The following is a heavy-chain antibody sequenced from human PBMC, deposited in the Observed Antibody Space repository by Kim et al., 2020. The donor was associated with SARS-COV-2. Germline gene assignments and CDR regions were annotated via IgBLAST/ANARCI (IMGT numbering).Heavy chain of an antibody. J-gene: IGHJ3*02. D-gene: IGHD2-15*01. Sequence: ASVKVSCKASGYSFPSYGVSWVRQAPGQGLEWMGWISAYNGNTNYAQKLQGRVTMTTDTSTSTAYMELRSLKSDDTAVYYCARDLGYCSGGRCHHDAFDIWGQGTMVTVSS. CDR2: ISAYNGNT. CDR1: GYSFPSYG. CDR3: ARDLGYCSGGRCHHDAFDI. V-gene: IGHV1-18*01.